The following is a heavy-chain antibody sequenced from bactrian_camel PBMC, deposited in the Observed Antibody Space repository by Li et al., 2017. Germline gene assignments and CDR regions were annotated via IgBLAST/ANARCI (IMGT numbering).Heavy chain of an antibody. Sequence: VQLVESGGGSVQAGGSLKLSCASDAAYGSMCMAWLRQRPGQEREGVATIHTGGGSTYYADSVKGRFTISRDNAKTTIWLQMNNLKPEDTAKYYCAARAGIAGPWYPLETTSYNHWGQGTQVTVS. V-gene: IGHV3S1*01. CDR1: DAAYGSMC. J-gene: IGHJ4*01. D-gene: IGHD5*01. CDR3: AARAGIAGPWYPLETTSYNH. CDR2: IHTGGGST.